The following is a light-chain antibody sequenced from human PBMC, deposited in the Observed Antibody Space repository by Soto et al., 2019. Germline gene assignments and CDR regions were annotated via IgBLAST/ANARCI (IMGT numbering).Light chain of an antibody. CDR2: GAS. CDR1: QSVSSR. V-gene: IGKV3-15*01. J-gene: IGKJ1*01. CDR3: HQYNNLWT. Sequence: IVMLRVSGTLSVSPGERDTPSCRASQSVSSRLAWYQQKPGQSPRLLIYGASTRATGIPARFSGSGSGAEFTLTISSLQSEDFGVYYCHQYNNLWTFGQGTKV.